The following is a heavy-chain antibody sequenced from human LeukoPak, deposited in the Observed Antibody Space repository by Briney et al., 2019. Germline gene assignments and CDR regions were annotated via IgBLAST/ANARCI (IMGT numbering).Heavy chain of an antibody. CDR3: ARSLVVGATYPYH. Sequence: QTGGSLRLSCAASGFTFSSYWMSWVRQAPGKGLEWVAIIKQDGSEKYYADSVKGRFTISRDNAKNSLYLKLNSLRAEDTAVYYCARSLVVGATYPYHWGQGTLVTVSS. CDR2: IKQDGSEK. V-gene: IGHV3-7*01. CDR1: GFTFSSYW. D-gene: IGHD1-26*01. J-gene: IGHJ5*02.